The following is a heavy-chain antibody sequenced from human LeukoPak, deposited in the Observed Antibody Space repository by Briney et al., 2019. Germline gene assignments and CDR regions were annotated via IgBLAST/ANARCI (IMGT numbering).Heavy chain of an antibody. Sequence: ASVKVSCKASGYTFTGYYMHWVRQAPGQGLEWMGWINPNSGGTNYAQKFQGRVTMTRDTSISTAYMEPSRLRSDDTAVYYCARDPPYCGGDCYADYWGQGTLVTVSS. D-gene: IGHD2-21*01. CDR3: ARDPPYCGGDCYADY. CDR1: GYTFTGYY. J-gene: IGHJ4*02. V-gene: IGHV1-2*02. CDR2: INPNSGGT.